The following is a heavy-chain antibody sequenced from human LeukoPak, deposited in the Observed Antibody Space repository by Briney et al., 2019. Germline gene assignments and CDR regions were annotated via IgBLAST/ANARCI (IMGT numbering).Heavy chain of an antibody. Sequence: SETLSLTCTVSGGSINSYYWSWIRQPPGKGLEWIGYIYYSGSTYYNPSLRSRVTISVDTSKNQFSLKLSSVTAADTAVYYCARSSEGRYYYDSSGFSYYYYYMDVWGKGTTVTTSS. CDR1: GGSINSYY. J-gene: IGHJ6*03. CDR2: IYYSGST. D-gene: IGHD3-22*01. V-gene: IGHV4-59*01. CDR3: ARSSEGRYYYDSSGFSYYYYYMDV.